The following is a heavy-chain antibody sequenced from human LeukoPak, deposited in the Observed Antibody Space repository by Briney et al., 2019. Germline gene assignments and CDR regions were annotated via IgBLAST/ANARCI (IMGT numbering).Heavy chain of an antibody. D-gene: IGHD2-2*01. CDR1: GYTFTSYG. V-gene: IGHV1-18*01. CDR3: AKTPQVPAARTGYYFDY. CDR2: ISAYNGNT. Sequence: ASVKVSCKASGYTFTSYGISWVRQAPGQGLEWMGWISAYNGNTNYAQKLQGRVTMTTDTSTSTAYMELRSQRSEDTAVYYCAKTPQVPAARTGYYFDYWGQGTLVTVSS. J-gene: IGHJ4*02.